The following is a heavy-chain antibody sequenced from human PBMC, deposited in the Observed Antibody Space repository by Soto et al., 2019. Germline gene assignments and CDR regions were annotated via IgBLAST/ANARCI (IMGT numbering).Heavy chain of an antibody. CDR3: ARESYSSSWYYQHGNWFDP. CDR2: IYYSGST. CDR1: GGSVNSDSYC. D-gene: IGHD6-13*01. Sequence: PEETLSLTCTVSGGSVNSDSYCWTWIRQPPGKRREWIGYIYYSGSTNYNPSLKSRVTISVDTSKNQFSLKLSSVTAADTAVYYCARESYSSSWYYQHGNWFDPWGQGTLVTVSS. V-gene: IGHV4-61*01. J-gene: IGHJ5*02.